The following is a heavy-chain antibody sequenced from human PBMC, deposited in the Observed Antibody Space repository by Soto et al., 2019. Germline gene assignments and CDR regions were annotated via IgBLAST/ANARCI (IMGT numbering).Heavy chain of an antibody. CDR3: ARVGAYGDWLFRVAANAFDI. CDR1: GYTFTSYG. Sequence: ASVKVSCKASGYTFTSYGISWVRQAPGQGLEWMGWISAYNGNTNYAQKLQGRVTMTTDTSTSTAYMELRSLRSDDTAVYYCARVGAYGDWLFRVAANAFDIWGQGTMVTVSS. CDR2: ISAYNGNT. J-gene: IGHJ3*02. D-gene: IGHD4-17*01. V-gene: IGHV1-18*01.